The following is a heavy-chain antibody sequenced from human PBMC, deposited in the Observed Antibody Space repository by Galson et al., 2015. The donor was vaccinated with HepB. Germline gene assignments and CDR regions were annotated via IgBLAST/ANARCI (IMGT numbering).Heavy chain of an antibody. J-gene: IGHJ1*01. CDR3: ASRHPTAEYYQH. Sequence: QSGAEVKKPGESLKISCKGSGYSFTNYWISWVRQMPGKGLEWMGIIYPGDSDTRYSPSFQGHVTISADKSISTAYLQWSSLKASDTAIYYCASRHPTAEYYQHWGQGTLITVSS. CDR2: IYPGDSDT. D-gene: IGHD5-18*01. V-gene: IGHV5-51*03. CDR1: GYSFTNYW.